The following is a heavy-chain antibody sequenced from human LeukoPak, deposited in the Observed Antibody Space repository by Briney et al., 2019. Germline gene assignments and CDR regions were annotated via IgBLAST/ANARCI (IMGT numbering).Heavy chain of an antibody. J-gene: IGHJ5*02. D-gene: IGHD4-23*01. CDR1: GYTFTGYY. Sequence: ASVKVSCTASGYTFTGYYMHWVRQAPGQGLEWMGWINPNSGGTNYAQKFQGRVTMTRDTSISTPYMELSRLRSDDTAVYYCARSSWNYGGNSVANWFDPWGQGTLVTVSS. CDR2: INPNSGGT. V-gene: IGHV1-2*02. CDR3: ARSSWNYGGNSVANWFDP.